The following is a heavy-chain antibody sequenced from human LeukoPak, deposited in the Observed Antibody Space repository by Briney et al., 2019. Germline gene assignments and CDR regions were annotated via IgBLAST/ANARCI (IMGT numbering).Heavy chain of an antibody. CDR1: GFTFSSYT. Sequence: GGSLRLSCAASGFTFSSYTMNWVRQAPGKGLEWVSSISSSSHYIYYADSVKSRFTISRDNAKNSLYLQMNSLRAEDTAVYFCARDRGGYYFDYWGQGTLVTVSS. V-gene: IGHV3-21*01. CDR2: ISSSSHYI. D-gene: IGHD3-22*01. J-gene: IGHJ4*02. CDR3: ARDRGGYYFDY.